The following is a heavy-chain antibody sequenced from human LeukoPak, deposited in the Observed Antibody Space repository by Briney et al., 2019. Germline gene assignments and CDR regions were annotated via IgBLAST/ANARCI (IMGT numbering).Heavy chain of an antibody. D-gene: IGHD5-12*01. CDR2: IWYDGSKK. CDR3: ARDIGRGYSYGPFDY. V-gene: IGHV3-33*01. CDR1: GFTFILYA. Sequence: GGSLRLSCASSGFTFILYAMHWVRQAPGKGLEGVALIWYDGSKKYDVDSVEGRFTISRDNSKNTLYLQMSSLRADDTTVYYCARDIGRGYSYGPFDYWGQGTLVTVSS. J-gene: IGHJ4*02.